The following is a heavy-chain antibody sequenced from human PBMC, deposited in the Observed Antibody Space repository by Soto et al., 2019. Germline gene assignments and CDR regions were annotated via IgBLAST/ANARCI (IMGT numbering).Heavy chain of an antibody. V-gene: IGHV1-8*01. J-gene: IGHJ4*02. D-gene: IGHD4-17*01. CDR2: MNPNSGNT. CDR1: EYAFTSYD. CDR3: ARGRADYGAYVDY. Sequence: ASVKVSCKASEYAFTSYDINWVRQAAGQGLEWMGWMNPNSGNTGYAQKFQGRVTMARDTSINTAYMELSSLRSEDTAVYYCARGRADYGAYVDYWGQGTLVTVSS.